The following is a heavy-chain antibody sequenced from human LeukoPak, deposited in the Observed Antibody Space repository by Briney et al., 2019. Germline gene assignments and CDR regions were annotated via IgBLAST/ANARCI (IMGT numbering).Heavy chain of an antibody. CDR2: IYSGGST. D-gene: IGHD3-10*01. Sequence: GGSLRLSCAASGFTVSSNYMSWVRQAPGKGLEWVSVIYSGGSTYYADSVKGRFTISRDNSKNTLYLQMNSLRAEDTAVYYCASIMVRGVIPPFDYWGQGTLVTASS. J-gene: IGHJ4*02. CDR1: GFTVSSNY. V-gene: IGHV3-66*01. CDR3: ASIMVRGVIPPFDY.